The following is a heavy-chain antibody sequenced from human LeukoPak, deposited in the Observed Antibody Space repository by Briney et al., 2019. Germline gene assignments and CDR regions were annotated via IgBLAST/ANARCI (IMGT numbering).Heavy chain of an antibody. D-gene: IGHD3-22*01. CDR3: AKGDLGDYYDSSGYYYY. CDR2: IRYDGSNK. J-gene: IGHJ4*02. CDR1: GFTFSSYG. Sequence: GGSLRLSCAASGFTFSSYGMHWVRQAPGKGLEWVAFIRYDGSNKYYADSVKGRFTISRDNSKNTLYLQMNSLRAEDTAVYHCAKGDLGDYYDSSGYYYYWGQGTLVTVSS. V-gene: IGHV3-30*02.